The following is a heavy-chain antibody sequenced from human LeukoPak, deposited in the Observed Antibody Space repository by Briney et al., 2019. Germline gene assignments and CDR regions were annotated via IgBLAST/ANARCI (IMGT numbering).Heavy chain of an antibody. CDR3: ARWAPLDYGDYGPHFDY. J-gene: IGHJ4*02. Sequence: GASVKVSCKASLYTLTSYGISWVRQAPGQGLERMGQICAYNGNTNYAQKLQGRVTMTTDTSTSTAYMELRSLRSDDTAVYYCARWAPLDYGDYGPHFDYWGQGTLVTVSS. D-gene: IGHD4-17*01. CDR2: ICAYNGNT. CDR1: LYTLTSYG. V-gene: IGHV1-18*04.